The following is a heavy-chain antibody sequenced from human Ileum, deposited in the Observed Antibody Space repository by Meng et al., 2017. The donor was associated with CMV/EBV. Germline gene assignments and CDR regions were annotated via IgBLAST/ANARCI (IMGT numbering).Heavy chain of an antibody. V-gene: IGHV3-21*01. CDR2: ISSSSSYI. CDR1: GFTFSSYG. D-gene: IGHD6-6*01. Sequence: CQASGFTFSSYGMNWVRQAPGKGLEWVSSISSSSSYIYYADSVKGRFTISRDNAKNSLYLQMNSLRAEDTAVYYCARGSAARPWGYWGQGTLVTVSS. CDR3: ARGSAARPWGY. J-gene: IGHJ4*02.